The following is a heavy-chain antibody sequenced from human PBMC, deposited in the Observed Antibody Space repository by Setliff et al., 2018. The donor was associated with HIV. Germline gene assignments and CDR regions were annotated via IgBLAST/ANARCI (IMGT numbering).Heavy chain of an antibody. J-gene: IGHJ4*02. V-gene: IGHV1-2*02. CDR3: ARPSPLGGDLTTPYDY. CDR2: VNTRSGNT. Sequence: EASVKVSCKASGYTFNDYNIQRIRQAPGQGLEWMGWVNTRSGNTNYAQKFKGRVTMTMNTSITTAYMELTSLRAEDTAVYYCARPSPLGGDLTTPYDYWGQGTLVTVSS. D-gene: IGHD3-16*01. CDR1: GYTFNDYN.